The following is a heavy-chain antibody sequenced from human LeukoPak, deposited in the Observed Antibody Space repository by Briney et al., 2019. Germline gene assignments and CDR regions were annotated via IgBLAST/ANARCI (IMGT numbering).Heavy chain of an antibody. CDR2: INSDGINT. CDR3: ARRGYTAYVHDY. V-gene: IGHV3-74*01. Sequence: GGSLRLSCAASGFTFSSYWMHWVRQAPGKGLVWVSRINSDGINTSYADSVKGRFTISRDNAKNTLNLQMNGLRAEDTAVYYCARRGYTAYVHDYWGQGTLVTVSS. CDR1: GFTFSSYW. D-gene: IGHD5-12*01. J-gene: IGHJ4*02.